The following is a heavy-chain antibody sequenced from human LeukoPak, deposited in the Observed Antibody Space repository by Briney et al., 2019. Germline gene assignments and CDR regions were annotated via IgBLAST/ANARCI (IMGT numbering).Heavy chain of an antibody. CDR1: GFTFSSYS. CDR2: ISSSSSTI. D-gene: IGHD6-13*01. J-gene: IGHJ3*02. CDR3: ARDRGSSWYNSWSEYDAFDI. V-gene: IGHV3-48*01. Sequence: QPGGSLRLSCAASGFTFSSYSMNWVRQAPGKGLEWVSCISSSSSTIYYADSVKGRFTISRDNAKNSLYLQMNSLRAEDTAVYYCARDRGSSWYNSWSEYDAFDIWGQGTMVTVSS.